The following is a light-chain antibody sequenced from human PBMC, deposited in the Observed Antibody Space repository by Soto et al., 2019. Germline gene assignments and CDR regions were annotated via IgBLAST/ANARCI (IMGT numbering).Light chain of an antibody. CDR2: DAS. V-gene: IGKV1-39*01. CDR1: QGISTY. Sequence: DIQMTQSPSSLSASVGDRVTITCRASQGISTYLIWYQQRQGKAPKLLLYDASNLVSGVPSRFSGSASGTEFPLTISRLQPEVFATYYCQQTYRTPHTFGQGTKLEPK. CDR3: QQTYRTPHT. J-gene: IGKJ2*01.